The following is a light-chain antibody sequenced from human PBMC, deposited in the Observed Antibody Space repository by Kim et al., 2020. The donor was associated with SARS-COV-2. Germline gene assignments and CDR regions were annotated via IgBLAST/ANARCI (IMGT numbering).Light chain of an antibody. V-gene: IGKV3-15*01. Sequence: EIVMTQSPATLSVSPGERATLSCRASQSVSSNLAWYQQKRGQAPRLLIYGASTRAPGIPARFSGSGSGTDFTLTIYSLQSEDFAVYYCHQYNDWPPLTFGGGTKVDIK. CDR3: HQYNDWPPLT. CDR1: QSVSSN. CDR2: GAS. J-gene: IGKJ4*01.